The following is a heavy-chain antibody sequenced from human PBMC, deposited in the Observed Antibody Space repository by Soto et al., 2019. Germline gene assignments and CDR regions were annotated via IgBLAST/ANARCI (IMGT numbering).Heavy chain of an antibody. V-gene: IGHV4-34*01. D-gene: IGHD2-15*01. CDR3: ARGPYCSGGSCYSDWFDP. Sequence: SETLSLTCAVYGGSFSGYYWSWIRQPPGKGLEWIGEINHSGSTNYNPSLKSRVTISVDTSKNQFSLKLSSVTAADTAVYYCARGPYCSGGSCYSDWFDPWGQGTLVTVSS. CDR2: INHSGST. J-gene: IGHJ5*02. CDR1: GGSFSGYY.